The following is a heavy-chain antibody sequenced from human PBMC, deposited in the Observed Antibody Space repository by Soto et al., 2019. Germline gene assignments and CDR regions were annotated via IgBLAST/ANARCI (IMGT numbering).Heavy chain of an antibody. CDR3: ARDQAGPTGYYYYYYMDV. CDR2: IYSGGST. Sequence: GGSLRLSCAASGFTVSSNYMSWVRQAPGKGLEWVSVIYSGGSTYYADSVKGRFTISRDNSKNTLYLQMNSLRAEDTAVYYCARDQAGPTGYYYYYYMDVWGKGTTVTVS. J-gene: IGHJ6*03. V-gene: IGHV3-66*01. D-gene: IGHD6-19*01. CDR1: GFTVSSNY.